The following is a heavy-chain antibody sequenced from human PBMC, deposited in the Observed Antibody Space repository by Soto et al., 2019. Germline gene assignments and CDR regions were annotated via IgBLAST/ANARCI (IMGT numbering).Heavy chain of an antibody. CDR3: AKAAVAFYGMDV. D-gene: IGHD6-25*01. Sequence: RLSCAASGFTFNTYGMHWARQAPGKGLEWVAVLSADGNHLFYADSVKGRFTISRDDSKNTLYLQMNSLRVEDSAVYYCAKAAVAFYGMDVWGQGTSVTVSS. J-gene: IGHJ6*02. CDR1: GFTFNTYG. V-gene: IGHV3-30*18. CDR2: LSADGNHL.